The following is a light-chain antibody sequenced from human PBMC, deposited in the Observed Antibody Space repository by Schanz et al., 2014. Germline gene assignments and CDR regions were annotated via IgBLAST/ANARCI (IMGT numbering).Light chain of an antibody. CDR3: SSYAGSSTLGV. CDR2: EVS. Sequence: QSALTQPPSASGSPGQSVTISCTGTSSDVGGYNYVSWYQQHPGKAPKVMIYEVSKRPSGVPDRFSGSKSGNTASLTVSGLQAEDEADYYCSSYAGSSTLGVFGGGTKLTVL. J-gene: IGLJ3*02. CDR1: SSDVGGYNY. V-gene: IGLV2-8*01.